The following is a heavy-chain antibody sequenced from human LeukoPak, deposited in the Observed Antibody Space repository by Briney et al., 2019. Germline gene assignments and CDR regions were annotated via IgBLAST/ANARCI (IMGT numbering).Heavy chain of an antibody. Sequence: GASVKVSCKASGYTFTRYYVNWVRQAPGQGLEWMGWINPNSGGTNYAQKFQGRVTMTRDTSISTAYMELSRLRSDDTAVYYCARDFGLRLGTLLVCWGQGTLVTVSS. CDR3: ARDFGLRLGTLLVC. V-gene: IGHV1-2*02. J-gene: IGHJ4*02. CDR1: GYTFTRYY. D-gene: IGHD5-12*01. CDR2: INPNSGGT.